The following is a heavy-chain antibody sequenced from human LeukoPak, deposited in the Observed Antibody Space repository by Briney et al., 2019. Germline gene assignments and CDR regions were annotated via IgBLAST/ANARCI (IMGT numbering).Heavy chain of an antibody. Sequence: GGSLRLSCAASGFTFNRYGMSWVRQAPGKGLEWVSAISGSGGTTYYADSVKGRFTISRDNSKNTLYLQINSLRAEDTAVYYCAKDHLPGIVVADRDYWGQGTLVTVSS. V-gene: IGHV3-23*01. CDR2: ISGSGGTT. CDR1: GFTFNRYG. CDR3: AKDHLPGIVVADRDY. D-gene: IGHD6-19*01. J-gene: IGHJ4*02.